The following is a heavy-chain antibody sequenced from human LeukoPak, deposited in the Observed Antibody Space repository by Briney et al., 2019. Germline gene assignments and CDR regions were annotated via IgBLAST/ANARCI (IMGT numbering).Heavy chain of an antibody. J-gene: IGHJ3*02. D-gene: IGHD3-10*01. V-gene: IGHV4-4*07. CDR2: IYNSGSA. Sequence: SETLSLTCTVSGGSMSRYYWSWIRQPAGKGLEWIGRIYNSGSANSNPSLKSRVSMSVDTSKNQFSLRLSSVTAADTAVYYCAKSNGYGLIDIWGQGTMVTVSS. CDR3: AKSNGYGLIDI. CDR1: GGSMSRYY.